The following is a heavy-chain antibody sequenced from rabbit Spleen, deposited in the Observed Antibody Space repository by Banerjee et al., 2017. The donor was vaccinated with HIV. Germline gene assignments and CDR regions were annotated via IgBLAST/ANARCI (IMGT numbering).Heavy chain of an antibody. J-gene: IGHJ6*01. CDR2: IAGSSSGFT. D-gene: IGHD8-1*01. Sequence: QEHLKESGGGLVQPGGSLKLSCTASGFTLSSYYMNWVRQAPGKGLEWISCIAGSSSGFTYSATWTKGRFIISKTSSTTVTLQMTSLTAADTATYFCARDSGTSFSSYGMDLWGPGTLVTVS. CDR1: GFTLSSYYM. CDR3: ARDSGTSFSSYGMDL. V-gene: IGHV1S45*01.